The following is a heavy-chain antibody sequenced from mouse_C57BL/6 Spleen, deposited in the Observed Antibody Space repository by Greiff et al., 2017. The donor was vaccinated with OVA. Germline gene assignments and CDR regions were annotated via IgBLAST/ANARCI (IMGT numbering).Heavy chain of an antibody. Sequence: EVQLQQSGPELVKPGASVKISCKASGYSFTDYNMNWVKQSNGKSLEWIGVINPNYGTTSYNQKFKGKATLTVDQSSSTAYMQLNSLTSEDSAVYYCARWDTTVVAAAWFAYWGQGTLVTVSA. CDR1: GYSFTDYN. CDR3: ARWDTTVVAAAWFAY. V-gene: IGHV1-39*01. J-gene: IGHJ3*01. D-gene: IGHD1-1*01. CDR2: INPNYGTT.